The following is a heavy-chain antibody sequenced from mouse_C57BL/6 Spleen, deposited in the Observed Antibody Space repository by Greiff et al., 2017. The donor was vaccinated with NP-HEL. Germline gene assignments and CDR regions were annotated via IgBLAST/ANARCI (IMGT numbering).Heavy chain of an antibody. V-gene: IGHV1-76*01. CDR3: ARGGGNYYYYFDY. CDR1: GYTFTDYY. J-gene: IGHJ2*01. D-gene: IGHD2-1*01. CDR2: IYPGSGNT. Sequence: VQLQESGAELVRPGASVKLSCKASGYTFTDYYINWVKQRPGQGLEWIARIYPGSGNTYYNEKFKGKATLTAEKSSSTAYMQLSSLTSEDSAVYFCARGGGNYYYYFDYWGQGTTLTVSS.